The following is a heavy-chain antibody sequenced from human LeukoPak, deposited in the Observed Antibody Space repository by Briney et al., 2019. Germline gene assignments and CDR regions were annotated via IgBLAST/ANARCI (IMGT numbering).Heavy chain of an antibody. V-gene: IGHV1-18*04. J-gene: IGHJ6*04. D-gene: IGHD2-8*01. CDR2: ISAYNGNT. Sequence: ASVKVSCKASGYTFTSYGISWVRQAPGQGLEWMGWISAYNGNTNYAQKLQGRVTMTTDTSTSTAYVELRSLRSDDTAVYYCARNGRYYYYYGMDVWGKGTTVTVSS. CDR3: ARNGRYYYYYGMDV. CDR1: GYTFTSYG.